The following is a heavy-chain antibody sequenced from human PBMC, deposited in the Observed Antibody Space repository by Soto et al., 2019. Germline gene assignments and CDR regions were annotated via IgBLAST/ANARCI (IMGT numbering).Heavy chain of an antibody. D-gene: IGHD5-18*01. V-gene: IGHV3-30-3*01. J-gene: IGHJ5*02. CDR3: TRVGVGYSLGSGFTP. Sequence: GESLKISCLASGVTLTGYAMHWVRHAPGKGLEWVASVSHDGTERYAASVRGRFTISRDISKSTVFLQMGSLSGEDTAVYYCTRVGVGYSLGSGFTPWGQGTLVTVSS. CDR1: GVTLTGYA. CDR2: VSHDGTER.